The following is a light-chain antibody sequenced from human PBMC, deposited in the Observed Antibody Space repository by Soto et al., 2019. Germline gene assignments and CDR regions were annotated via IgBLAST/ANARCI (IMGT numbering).Light chain of an antibody. J-gene: IGLJ3*02. Sequence: QSALSQPASVSGSPGQSITISCTGTSNDVGYYNYVSWYQQHPCQAPKLMISEVTTRPSGVSDRFSGSKSGNTASLTISRLQAEDEAHYYCSSYTTAYTQVFGGGTKVTVL. CDR2: EVT. V-gene: IGLV2-14*01. CDR1: SNDVGYYNY. CDR3: SSYTTAYTQV.